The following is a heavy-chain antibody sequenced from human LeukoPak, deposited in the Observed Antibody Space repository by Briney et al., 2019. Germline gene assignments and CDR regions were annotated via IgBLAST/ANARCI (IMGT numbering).Heavy chain of an antibody. J-gene: IGHJ4*02. CDR3: ARRRHDYGDYYFDY. CDR2: IYYSGST. CDR1: GGSISSYY. Sequence: PSETLSLTCTVSGGSISSYYWSWIRQPPGKGLEWTGYIYYSGSTNYNPSLKSRVTISVDTSKNQFSLKLSSVTAADTAVYYCARRRHDYGDYYFDYWGQGTLVTVSS. V-gene: IGHV4-59*08. D-gene: IGHD4-17*01.